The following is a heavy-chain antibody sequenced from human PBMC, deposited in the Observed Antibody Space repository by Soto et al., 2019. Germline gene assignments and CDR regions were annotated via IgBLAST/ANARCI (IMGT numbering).Heavy chain of an antibody. CDR1: GYTLTELS. CDR2: FDPEDGET. D-gene: IGHD2-15*01. J-gene: IGHJ5*02. CDR3: ATVQYCSGGSCYESNWFDP. Sequence: ASVKVSCKVSGYTLTELSMHWVRQAPGKGLEWMGGFDPEDGETIYAQKFQGRVTMTEDTSTDTAYMELSSLRSEDTAVYYCATVQYCSGGSCYESNWFDPWGQGTLVTVS. V-gene: IGHV1-24*01.